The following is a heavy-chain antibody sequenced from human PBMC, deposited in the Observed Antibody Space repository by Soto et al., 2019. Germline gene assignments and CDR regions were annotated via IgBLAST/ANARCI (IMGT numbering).Heavy chain of an antibody. Sequence: QVQLVQSGAEVKKPGSSVKISCKASGSTFSSYTVSWVRQAPGQGLEWMGRIIPILGIANYAQKLQGRVTLTTDTSTSTAYMELRSLRSDDTAVYYCAPHTLDTGMPSGYWGQGTLVTVSS. J-gene: IGHJ4*02. D-gene: IGHD2-2*01. CDR3: APHTLDTGMPSGY. V-gene: IGHV1-69*02. CDR1: GSTFSSYT. CDR2: IIPILGIA.